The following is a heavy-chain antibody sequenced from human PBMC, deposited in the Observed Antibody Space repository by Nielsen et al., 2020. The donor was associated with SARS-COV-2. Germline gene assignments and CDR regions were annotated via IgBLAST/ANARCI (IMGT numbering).Heavy chain of an antibody. CDR2: MNPNSGNT. D-gene: IGHD6-6*01. CDR1: GYTFTSYD. V-gene: IGHV1-8*01. J-gene: IGHJ6*02. Sequence: ASVKVSCKASGYTFTSYDINWVRQATGQGLEWMGWMNPNSGNTGYAQKFQGRVTMTRNTSISTAYMELSGLRSEDTAVYYCASYIAARPSYYYYGMDVWGQGTTVTVSS. CDR3: ASYIAARPSYYYYGMDV.